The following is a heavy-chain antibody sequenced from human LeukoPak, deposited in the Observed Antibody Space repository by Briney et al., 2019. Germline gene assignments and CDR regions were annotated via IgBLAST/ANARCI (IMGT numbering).Heavy chain of an antibody. CDR1: GFTFSSYS. V-gene: IGHV3-21*04. D-gene: IGHD5-18*01. CDR3: AKEYGYTYGEFDY. Sequence: GGSLRLSCAASGFTFSSYSMNWVRQAPGKGLEWVSSFSSDGSYIYYADSVKGRFSISRDNSKNTLYLQMNSLRAEDTAVYYCAKEYGYTYGEFDYWGQGTLVTVSS. J-gene: IGHJ4*02. CDR2: FSSDGSYI.